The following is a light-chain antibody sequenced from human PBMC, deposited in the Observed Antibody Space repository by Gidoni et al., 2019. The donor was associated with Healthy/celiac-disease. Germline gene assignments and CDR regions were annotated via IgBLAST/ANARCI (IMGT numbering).Light chain of an antibody. V-gene: IGKV1-39*01. CDR2: AAS. Sequence: DIQMTQSPSSLSASVGDRVTITCRASQSISSYLNWYQQKPGKAPKLLIYAASSLQSGVPSRFSGSGSGTDFTLTISSLQPEDFATYYCQQSDTFGQXTKVEIK. CDR1: QSISSY. CDR3: QQSDT. J-gene: IGKJ1*01.